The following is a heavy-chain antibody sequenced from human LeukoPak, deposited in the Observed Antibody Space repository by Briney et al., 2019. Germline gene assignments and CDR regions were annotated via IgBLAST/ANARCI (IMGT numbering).Heavy chain of an antibody. D-gene: IGHD6-13*01. V-gene: IGHV4-39*07. CDR2: IYSGGRI. CDR3: ARDSSSWYPHFDY. J-gene: IGHJ4*02. Sequence: SETLSLTCTVSGGSFSGNYYWGWIRQPPGKGLEWIGSIYSGGRIYYNPSLKSRVIISVDTSKNHFSLKLTSVTAADTAVYYCARDSSSWYPHFDYWGQGTLVTVSS. CDR1: GGSFSGNYY.